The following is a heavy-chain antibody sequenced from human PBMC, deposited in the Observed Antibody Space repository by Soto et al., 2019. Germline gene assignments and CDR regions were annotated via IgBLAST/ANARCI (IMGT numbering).Heavy chain of an antibody. D-gene: IGHD6-13*01. CDR1: GGSISSYY. Sequence: QVQLQESGPGLVKPSETLSLTCTVSGGSISSYYWSWIRQPPGKGLEWIGYIYYSGSTNYNPSLRNRVPRAADRAKNRFSPKLSSAPAADTAVYYCARLSGIAAAGTTGVDYWGQGTLVTVSS. CDR3: ARLSGIAAAGTTGVDY. CDR2: IYYSGST. V-gene: IGHV4-59*08. J-gene: IGHJ4*02.